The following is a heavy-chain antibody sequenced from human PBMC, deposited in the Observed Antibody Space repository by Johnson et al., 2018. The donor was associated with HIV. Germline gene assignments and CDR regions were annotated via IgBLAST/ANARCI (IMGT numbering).Heavy chain of an antibody. CDR3: ASCGGTVDDAFDI. CDR1: GFTFSSYG. V-gene: IGHV3-9*01. J-gene: IGHJ3*02. Sequence: VQLVESGGGVVQPGRSLRLSCAASGFTFSSYGMHWVRQAPGKGLEWVSGISWNSGSIGYADSVKGRFTISRDNAKNSLYLQMNSLRAEDTALYYCASCGGTVDDAFDIWGQGTMVTVSS. D-gene: IGHD2-21*01. CDR2: ISWNSGSI.